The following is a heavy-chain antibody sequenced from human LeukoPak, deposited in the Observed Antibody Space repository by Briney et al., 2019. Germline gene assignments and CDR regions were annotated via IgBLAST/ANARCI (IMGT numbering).Heavy chain of an antibody. CDR3: ARAYTPDCSSTWFDP. Sequence: GRSLRLSCAASGFIFSSYGMHWVRQAPGKGLEWVAFIRYDGSKKYYADSVKGRFTISRDNSKNTLYLQMNSLRAEDTAVYYCARAYTPDCSSTWFDPWGQGTLVTVSS. V-gene: IGHV3-30*02. CDR2: IRYDGSKK. CDR1: GFIFSSYG. D-gene: IGHD2-2*01. J-gene: IGHJ5*02.